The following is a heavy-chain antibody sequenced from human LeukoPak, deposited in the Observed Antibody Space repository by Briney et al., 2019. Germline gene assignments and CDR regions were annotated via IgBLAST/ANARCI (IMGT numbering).Heavy chain of an antibody. D-gene: IGHD2/OR15-2a*01. Sequence: SQTLSLTCSVSGGSINSGGYYWTWIRQYPGKGLEWIGYIYYNGDTSYNPALRSRVTISLDTSKNQFSLNLTSVTAADTAVFYCARGNGILNRAYSYGMDVWGQGTTVTVSS. V-gene: IGHV4-31*03. CDR1: GGSINSGGYY. CDR3: ARGNGILNRAYSYGMDV. J-gene: IGHJ6*02. CDR2: IYYNGDT.